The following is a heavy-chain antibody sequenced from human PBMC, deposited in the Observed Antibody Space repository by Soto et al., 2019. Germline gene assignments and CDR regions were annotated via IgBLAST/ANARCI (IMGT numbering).Heavy chain of an antibody. D-gene: IGHD6-6*01. V-gene: IGHV4-31*03. CDR1: GGSISSGGYY. CDR2: IYYSGST. CDR3: ARDHRQLENYYYYYGMDV. Sequence: SETLSLTCTVSGGSISSGGYYWSWIRQHPGKGLEWIGYIYYSGSTYYNPSLKSRVTISVDTSKNQFSLKLSSVTAADTAVYYCARDHRQLENYYYYYGMDVWGQGTTVTV. J-gene: IGHJ6*02.